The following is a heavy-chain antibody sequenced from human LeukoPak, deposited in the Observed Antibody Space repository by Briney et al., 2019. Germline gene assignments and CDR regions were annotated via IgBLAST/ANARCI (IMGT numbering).Heavy chain of an antibody. CDR1: GYTFTSYG. J-gene: IGHJ4*02. CDR2: ISAYNCNT. Sequence: ASVKVSCKASGYTFTSYGISWVRQAPGQGLEWMGWISAYNCNTNYAQELQGRVTMTTDTSTSTAYMELRSLRSDDTAVYYCARDLADYGGNSVNYWGQGTLVTVSS. D-gene: IGHD4-23*01. V-gene: IGHV1-18*01. CDR3: ARDLADYGGNSVNY.